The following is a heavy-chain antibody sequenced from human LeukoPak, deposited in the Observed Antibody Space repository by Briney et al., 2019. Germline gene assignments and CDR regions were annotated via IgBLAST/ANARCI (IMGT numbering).Heavy chain of an antibody. CDR3: ARGGYDILTGYFWFDP. D-gene: IGHD3-9*01. J-gene: IGHJ5*02. Sequence: SETLSLTCTVSGGSISSYYWSWIRQPPGKGLEWIGYIYYSGSTNYSPSLKSRVTISVDTSKNQFSLKLSSVTAADTAVYYCARGGYDILTGYFWFDPWGQGTLVTVSS. V-gene: IGHV4-59*01. CDR1: GGSISSYY. CDR2: IYYSGST.